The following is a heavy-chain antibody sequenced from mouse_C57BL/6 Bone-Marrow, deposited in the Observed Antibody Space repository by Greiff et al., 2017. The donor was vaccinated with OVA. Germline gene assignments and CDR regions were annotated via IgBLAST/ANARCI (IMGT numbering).Heavy chain of an antibody. CDR2: LYPGDGDT. V-gene: IGHV1-82*01. D-gene: IGHD1-1*01. J-gene: IGHJ2*01. CDR1: GYAFSSSW. Sequence: QVQLQQSGPELVKPGASVKISCKASGYAFSSSWMNWVKQRPGKGLEWIGRLYPGDGDTNYNGKFKGKATLTADKSSSTAYMQLSSLTSEDSAVYFCARHGLFDYWGQGTTLTVSS. CDR3: ARHGLFDY.